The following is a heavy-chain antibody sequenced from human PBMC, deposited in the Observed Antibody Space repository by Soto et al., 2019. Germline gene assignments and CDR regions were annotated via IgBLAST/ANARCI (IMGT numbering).Heavy chain of an antibody. CDR1: GFSLSTSGVS. CDR3: AHRVPIEGHFDP. CDR2: IYWDDDR. J-gene: IGHJ5*02. Sequence: QITLKESGPTLVKPTQTLTLPCSFSGFSLSTSGVSVGWIRQPPGKALEWLAVIYWDDDRRYSPSLKSRLTITKDTSKNQVVLTMTNMDPVDTATYYCAHRVPIEGHFDPWGQGTLVTVSS. V-gene: IGHV2-5*02.